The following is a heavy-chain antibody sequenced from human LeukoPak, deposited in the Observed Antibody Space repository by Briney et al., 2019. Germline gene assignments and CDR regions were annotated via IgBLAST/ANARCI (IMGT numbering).Heavy chain of an antibody. V-gene: IGHV1-2*02. J-gene: IGHJ6*04. D-gene: IGHD3-10*01. CDR2: INPSSGGT. CDR3: ARDLAAYYYGSGSYRGLDV. Sequence: GASVKVSCKASGYTFTGYYMHWVRQAPGQGLEWMGWINPSSGGTNYAQKFQGRVTMTRDTSISTAYMELSRLRSDDTAVYYCARDLAAYYYGSGSYRGLDVWGKGTTVTVSS. CDR1: GYTFTGYY.